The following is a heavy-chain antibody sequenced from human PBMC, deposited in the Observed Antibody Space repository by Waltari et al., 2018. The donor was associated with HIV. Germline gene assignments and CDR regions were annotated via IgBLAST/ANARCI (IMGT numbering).Heavy chain of an antibody. Sequence: QLQLVQSGAEVKKSGASVKVSCKASGYTFTGYYMHWVRQAPGQGLEWMGWINPNRGGTNYAQKFQGRVTMTRDTSISTAYMELSRLRSDDTAIYYCARRIAAAGIHNWFDPWGQGTLVTVSS. J-gene: IGHJ5*02. CDR2: INPNRGGT. CDR1: GYTFTGYY. V-gene: IGHV1-2*02. CDR3: ARRIAAAGIHNWFDP. D-gene: IGHD6-13*01.